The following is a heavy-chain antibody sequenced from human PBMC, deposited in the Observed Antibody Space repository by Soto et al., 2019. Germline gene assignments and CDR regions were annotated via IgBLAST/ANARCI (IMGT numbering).Heavy chain of an antibody. CDR3: VRAYDSSGYYYRSFDY. Sequence: ASVKVSCKASGYTFTSYYMHWVRQAPGQGLEWMGIINPSGGSTSYAQKFQGRVTMTRDTSTSTVYMELSSLRSEDTAVYYCVRAYDSSGYYYRSFDYWGQGTLVTVSS. CDR2: INPSGGST. D-gene: IGHD3-22*01. CDR1: GYTFTSYY. J-gene: IGHJ4*02. V-gene: IGHV1-46*01.